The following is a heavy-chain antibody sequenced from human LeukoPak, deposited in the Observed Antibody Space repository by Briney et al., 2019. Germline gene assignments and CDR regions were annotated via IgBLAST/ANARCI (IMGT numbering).Heavy chain of an antibody. CDR3: ARCVMGNSGYDLDY. Sequence: PSETLSLTCAVSGGSISSGGYSWSWVRQAPGKGLEWVSFISSSSSYIYYADSVKGRFTISRDNARNSLSLQMNSLRAEDTALYYCARCVMGNSGYDLDYWGQGTLVTVSS. CDR2: ISSSSSYI. CDR1: GGSISSGGYS. J-gene: IGHJ4*02. V-gene: IGHV3-21*01. D-gene: IGHD5-12*01.